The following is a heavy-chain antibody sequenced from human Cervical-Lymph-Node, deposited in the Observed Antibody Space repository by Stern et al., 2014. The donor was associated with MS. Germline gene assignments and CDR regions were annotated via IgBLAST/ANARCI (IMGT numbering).Heavy chain of an antibody. J-gene: IGHJ5*02. CDR1: GFSLNNPTMG. Sequence: QVTLRESGPVLVKPTETLTLTCTVSGFSLNNPTMGVSWIRQPPGKALEWLAHIFSNDEKSYSTSLKSRLTISKDISKSQVVLTMSNMDPVDTATYSCARTLYYSDSGTWVGWFDPWGQGTLVTVSS. CDR2: IFSNDEK. D-gene: IGHD3-10*01. V-gene: IGHV2-26*01. CDR3: ARTLYYSDSGTWVGWFDP.